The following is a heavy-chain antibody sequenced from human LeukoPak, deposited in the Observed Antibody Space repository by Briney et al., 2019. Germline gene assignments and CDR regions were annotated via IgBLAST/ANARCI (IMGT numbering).Heavy chain of an antibody. D-gene: IGHD3-22*01. CDR2: ITGSSDGT. V-gene: IGHV3-23*01. Sequence: GGSLRLSCAASEFTFSTYGMSWVRQAPGKGPEWVSAITGSSDGTYYADSVKGRFTISRDNSKNTLFLQMTSLRAEDTAVYYCAKPLEYYDTTGYLTRIFDYWGQGTLATVSS. CDR1: EFTFSTYG. J-gene: IGHJ4*02. CDR3: AKPLEYYDTTGYLTRIFDY.